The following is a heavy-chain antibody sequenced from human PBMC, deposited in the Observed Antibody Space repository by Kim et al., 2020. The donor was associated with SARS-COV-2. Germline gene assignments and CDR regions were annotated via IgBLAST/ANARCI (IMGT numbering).Heavy chain of an antibody. D-gene: IGHD3-9*01. Sequence: VKGRFNISRDDSKNTMYLQMNSLKTEDTAVYYCTTGYFDWLLSYYYGMDVWGQGTTVTVSS. CDR3: TTGYFDWLLSYYYGMDV. V-gene: IGHV3-15*01. J-gene: IGHJ6*02.